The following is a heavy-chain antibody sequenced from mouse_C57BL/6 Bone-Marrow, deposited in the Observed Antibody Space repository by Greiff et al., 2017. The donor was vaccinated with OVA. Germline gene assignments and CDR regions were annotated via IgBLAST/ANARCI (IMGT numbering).Heavy chain of an antibody. CDR3: ASFITRDY. CDR2: INPYNGGT. J-gene: IGHJ4*01. D-gene: IGHD1-1*01. CDR1: GYTFTDYY. V-gene: IGHV1-19*01. Sequence: DVKLQESGPVLVKPGASVKMSCKASGYTFTDYYMNWVKQSHGKSLEWIGVINPYNGGTSYNQKFKGKATLTVDKSSSTAYMELNSLTSEDSAVYYCASFITRDYWGQGTSVTVSS.